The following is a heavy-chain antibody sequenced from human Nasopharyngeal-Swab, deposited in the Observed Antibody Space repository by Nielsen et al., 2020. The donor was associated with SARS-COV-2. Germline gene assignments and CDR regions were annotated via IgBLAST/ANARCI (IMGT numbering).Heavy chain of an antibody. CDR1: VYTFTSYD. D-gene: IGHD6-19*01. J-gene: IGHJ6*02. Sequence: ASVKVSCKASVYTFTSYDIHWVRQATGQGLEWMGWMNPNSGNTGYAQKFQGRVTMTRNTSISTAYMELSRLRSDDTAVYYCARDPTSVAGTGDYYYGMDVWGQGTTVTVSS. CDR3: ARDPTSVAGTGDYYYGMDV. V-gene: IGHV1-8*01. CDR2: MNPNSGNT.